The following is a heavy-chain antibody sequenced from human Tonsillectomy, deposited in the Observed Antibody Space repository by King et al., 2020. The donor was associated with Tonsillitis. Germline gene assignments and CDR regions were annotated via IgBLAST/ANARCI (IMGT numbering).Heavy chain of an antibody. V-gene: IGHV4-34*01. D-gene: IGHD3-9*01. CDR2: IKHSGST. CDR1: GGSFSGYY. CDR3: ARGPLYYDILTGYPDAFDI. Sequence: VQLQQGGAGLLKPSETLSLTCAVYGGSFSGYYWSWIRPPPGKGLEGIGEIKHSGSTNYNPSLKSRVTISVETSKNQFSLKLSSVTAADTAVYYCARGPLYYDILTGYPDAFDIWGQGTMVTVSS. J-gene: IGHJ3*02.